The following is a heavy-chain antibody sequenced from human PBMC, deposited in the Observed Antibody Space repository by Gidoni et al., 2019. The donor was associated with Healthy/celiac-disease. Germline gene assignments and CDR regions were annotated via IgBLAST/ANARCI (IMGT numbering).Heavy chain of an antibody. V-gene: IGHV4-34*01. J-gene: IGHJ5*02. D-gene: IGHD2-15*01. CDR1: GGSFSVYY. CDR3: ARDYVAMVGWFDP. Sequence: QVQLQQWGAGLLKPSETLSLTCAVYGGSFSVYYWSWIRQPPGKGLEWIGEINHSGSTNYNPSLKSRVTISVDTSKNQFSLKLSSVTAADTAVYYCARDYVAMVGWFDPWGQGTLVTVSS. CDR2: INHSGST.